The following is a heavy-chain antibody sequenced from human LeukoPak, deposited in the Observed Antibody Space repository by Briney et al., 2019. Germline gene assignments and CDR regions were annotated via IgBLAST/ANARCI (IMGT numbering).Heavy chain of an antibody. CDR3: ARDGAAAGIIFDY. CDR1: GFTYSTYW. D-gene: IGHD6-13*01. Sequence: QSGGSLRLSCAASGFTYSTYWMHWVRQVPGKGLVWVSRINNDGSRTNYADSVKGRFTISRDNAKNTVFLQMNSLRVEDTAVYYCARDGAAAGIIFDYWGQGTLVTVSS. J-gene: IGHJ4*02. CDR2: INNDGSRT. V-gene: IGHV3-74*01.